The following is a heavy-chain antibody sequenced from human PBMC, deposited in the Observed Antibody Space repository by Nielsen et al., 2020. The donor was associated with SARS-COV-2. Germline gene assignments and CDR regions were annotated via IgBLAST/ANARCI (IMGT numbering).Heavy chain of an antibody. CDR3: ASSAPPSGFNWFDP. J-gene: IGHJ5*02. CDR2: ISAYNGHT. V-gene: IGHV1-18*01. Sequence: ASVKVSCKTSGYTFSTSAISWVRQAPGQGLEWMGWISAYNGHTNYAQRLQNRVTMTTDTSTSTAYMELRSLRSDDTAVYYCASSAPPSGFNWFDPWGQGTLVTVSS. CDR1: GYTFSTSA. D-gene: IGHD3-22*01.